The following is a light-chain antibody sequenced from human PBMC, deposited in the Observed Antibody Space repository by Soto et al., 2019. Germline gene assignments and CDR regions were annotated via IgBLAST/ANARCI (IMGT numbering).Light chain of an antibody. V-gene: IGKV1D-16*01. CDR3: QQYNIYPLT. CDR1: QDINSY. CDR2: AAS. J-gene: IGKJ4*01. Sequence: DVQMTQSPSSLSASVGDRVTITCRASQDINSYLAWYQQKPGNAPKSLIYAASSLQTGVPSRFSGSESGTEFTLTFNNLQPDESATYYCQQYNIYPLTFGGGTKVEIK.